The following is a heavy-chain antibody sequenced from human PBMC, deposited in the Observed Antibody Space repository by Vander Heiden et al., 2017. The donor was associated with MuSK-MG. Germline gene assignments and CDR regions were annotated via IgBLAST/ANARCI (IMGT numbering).Heavy chain of an antibody. V-gene: IGHV1-18*01. D-gene: IGHD2-8*01. CDR2: TSAYNGNA. J-gene: IGHJ5*02. Sequence: QGQLVQSGPEVKKPGASVRVSCKTSGYEFSHYGINWVRQAPGQGLEWMGWTSAYNGNANYAQKFQDRVTMTTDTSANTVYMDLRSLTSDDSAVYFCARDRPPTFSTGWTNDFDLWGQGTLVTVS. CDR3: ARDRPPTFSTGWTNDFDL. CDR1: GYEFSHYG.